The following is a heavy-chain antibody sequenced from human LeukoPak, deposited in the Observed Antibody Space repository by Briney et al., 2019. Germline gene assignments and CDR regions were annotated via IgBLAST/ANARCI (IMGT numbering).Heavy chain of an antibody. CDR3: ARGGGGRYCSGGSCYSPYYYYYYMDV. Sequence: SETLSLTCTVSGDSISSYFWSWIRQPPGKGLEWIGYIYYSGSTNYNPSLRSRVTISADTSKNQFSLKLSSVTAADTAVYHCARGGGGRYCSGGSCYSPYYYYYYMDVWGKGTTVTVSS. CDR1: GDSISSYF. J-gene: IGHJ6*03. CDR2: IYYSGST. D-gene: IGHD2-15*01. V-gene: IGHV4-59*12.